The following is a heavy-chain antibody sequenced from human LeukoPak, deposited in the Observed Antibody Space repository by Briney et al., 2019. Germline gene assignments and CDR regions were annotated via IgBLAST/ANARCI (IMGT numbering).Heavy chain of an antibody. J-gene: IGHJ4*02. CDR2: ISYDGSNK. V-gene: IGHV3-30*04. Sequence: GRSLRLSCAASGFTFSSYAMHWVRQAPGKGLEWVAVISYDGSNKYYADSVKGRFTISRDNSKNTLYLQMNSLRAEDTAVYYCARDRGSDGDLNFDYWGQGTLVTVSS. CDR1: GFTFSSYA. D-gene: IGHD4-17*01. CDR3: ARDRGSDGDLNFDY.